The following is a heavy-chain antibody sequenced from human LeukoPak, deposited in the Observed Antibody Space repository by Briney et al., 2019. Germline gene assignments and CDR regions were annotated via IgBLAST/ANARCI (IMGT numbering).Heavy chain of an antibody. CDR1: GGSISSGSYH. D-gene: IGHD3-22*01. Sequence: KTSETLSLTCTVSGGSISSGSYHWNWLRQPAGKALEWIGRVHSGGSDYNPSLKSRVTISGDTPKNQFALKLSSVTAADTAVYYCARSYDISGYQARGFDYWGQGILVTVSS. V-gene: IGHV4-61*02. CDR2: VHSGGS. CDR3: ARSYDISGYQARGFDY. J-gene: IGHJ4*02.